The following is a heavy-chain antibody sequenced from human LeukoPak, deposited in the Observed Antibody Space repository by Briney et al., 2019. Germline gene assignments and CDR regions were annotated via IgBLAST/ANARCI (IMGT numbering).Heavy chain of an antibody. CDR2: IYYSGST. J-gene: IGHJ4*02. D-gene: IGHD6-19*01. CDR3: ARAQYSSGWYLDY. V-gene: IGHV4-30-4*01. Sequence: SQTLSLTCTVSGGSISSGDYYWSWIRQPPGKGLEWIGYIYYSGSTYYNPSLKSRVTISVDTSKNQYSLTLSSVTAADTAVYYCARAQYSSGWYLDYWGQGTLVTVSS. CDR1: GGSISSGDYY.